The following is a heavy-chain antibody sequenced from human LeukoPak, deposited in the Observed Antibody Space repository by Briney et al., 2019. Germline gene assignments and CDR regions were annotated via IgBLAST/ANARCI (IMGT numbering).Heavy chain of an antibody. CDR2: INPNYSDT. Sequence: ASVTLSCTASGYTFTNNYMHWVRQAPGPGNEWMGRINPNYSDTNYEHKFHGRVTITSDTSISTAHMQVRRLRSDDTAAYYCARAHCLNCSSTTCLFDYWGQGTLVTVSS. V-gene: IGHV1-2*02. D-gene: IGHD2-2*01. CDR3: ARAHCLNCSSTTCLFDY. CDR1: GYTFTNNY. J-gene: IGHJ4*02.